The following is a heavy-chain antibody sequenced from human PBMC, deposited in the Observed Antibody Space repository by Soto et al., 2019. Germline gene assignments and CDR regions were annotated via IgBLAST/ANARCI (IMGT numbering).Heavy chain of an antibody. J-gene: IGHJ4*02. Sequence: SETLSLTCTVSGGSISSYYWSWIRQPPGKGLEWIGYIYYSGSTNYNPSLKSRVTISVDTSKNQFSLKLSSVTAADTAVYYCARDQAADPSYFDYWGQGTLVTVSS. V-gene: IGHV4-59*01. D-gene: IGHD6-25*01. CDR3: ARDQAADPSYFDY. CDR2: IYYSGST. CDR1: GGSISSYY.